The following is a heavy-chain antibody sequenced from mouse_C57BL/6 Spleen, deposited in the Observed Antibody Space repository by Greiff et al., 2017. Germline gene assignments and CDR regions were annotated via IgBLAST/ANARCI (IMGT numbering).Heavy chain of an antibody. CDR1: GYSFTDYN. V-gene: IGHV1-39*01. Sequence: EVKVVESGPELVKPGASVKISCKASGYSFTDYNMNWVKQSNGKSLEWIGVINPNYGTTSYTQKFKGKATLTVDQSSSTAYMQLNSLTSEDSAVYYCAIHALDSSGPSLFDYWGQGTTLTVSS. D-gene: IGHD3-2*02. CDR2: INPNYGTT. J-gene: IGHJ2*01. CDR3: AIHALDSSGPSLFDY.